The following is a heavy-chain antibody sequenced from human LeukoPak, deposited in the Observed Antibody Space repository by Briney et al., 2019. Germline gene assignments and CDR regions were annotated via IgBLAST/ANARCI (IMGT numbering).Heavy chain of an antibody. CDR3: AKARPPYGDYSYYFDY. J-gene: IGHJ4*02. D-gene: IGHD4-17*01. CDR1: GFTFSSYG. CDR2: VSYEGSNK. V-gene: IGHV3-30*18. Sequence: GGSLRLSCAASGFTFSSYGMHGVRQVPGKGLDWVAVVSYEGSNKYYVDSVKGRFTISRDNSKKTLYLQINSLSPGDTALYYCAKARPPYGDYSYYFDYWGLGTLVTVSS.